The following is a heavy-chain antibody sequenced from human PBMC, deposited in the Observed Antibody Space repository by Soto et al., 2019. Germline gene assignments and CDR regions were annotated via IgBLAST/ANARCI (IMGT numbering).Heavy chain of an antibody. CDR1: GFTFSGSA. D-gene: IGHD2-21*02. J-gene: IGHJ4*02. V-gene: IGHV3-73*01. CDR2: IRSKVNNYAT. Sequence: QSGGSLRLSCAASGFTFSGSAMNWVRQASGKGLEWVGRIRSKVNNYATAYAASVKGRFTISRDDSKNTAFLQMNSLKTEDTAIYYCTTGDWGGYWGQGTLVTVSS. CDR3: TTGDWGGY.